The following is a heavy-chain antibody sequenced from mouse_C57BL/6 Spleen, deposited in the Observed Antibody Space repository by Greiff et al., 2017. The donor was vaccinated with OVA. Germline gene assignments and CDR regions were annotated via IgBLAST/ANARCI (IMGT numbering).Heavy chain of an antibody. V-gene: IGHV2-2*01. D-gene: IGHD1-1*02. Sequence: VHLVESGPGLVQPSQCLSITCTVSGFSFTSYGVHWVRQSPGKGLEWLGVIWSGGSTDYNAAFISRLSISKDNSKSQVFFKMNSLQADDTAIYYCARNGNYAMDYWGQGTSVTVSS. CDR1: GFSFTSYG. J-gene: IGHJ4*01. CDR2: IWSGGST. CDR3: ARNGNYAMDY.